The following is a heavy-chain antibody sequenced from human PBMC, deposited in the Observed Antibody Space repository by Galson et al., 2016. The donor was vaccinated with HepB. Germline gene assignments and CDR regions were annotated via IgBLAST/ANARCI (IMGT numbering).Heavy chain of an antibody. D-gene: IGHD4-17*01. J-gene: IGHJ4*02. CDR2: IYWDDDN. Sequence: PALVTPTQTLTLTFTFSGFSLSTSGVAVGWIRQPPGKALEWLALIYWDDDNRYSPSLKTRLTLTKDTSNNQVVLTMTNMDPVDTATYYCAHTTVSKGFDFWGQGALVTVSP. CDR1: GFSLSTSGVA. V-gene: IGHV2-5*02. CDR3: AHTTVSKGFDF.